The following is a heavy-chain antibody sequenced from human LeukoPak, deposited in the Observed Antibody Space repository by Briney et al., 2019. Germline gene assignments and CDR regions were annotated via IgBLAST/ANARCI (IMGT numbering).Heavy chain of an antibody. V-gene: IGHV3-30-3*01. Sequence: GGSLRLSCAASGFTFSSYWMHWVRQAPGKGLEWVAVISYDGSNKYYADSVKGRFTISRDNSKNTLYLQMNSLRAEDTAVYYCAALDNDYWGQGTLVTVSS. J-gene: IGHJ4*02. D-gene: IGHD2-2*03. CDR3: AALDNDY. CDR2: ISYDGSNK. CDR1: GFTFSSYW.